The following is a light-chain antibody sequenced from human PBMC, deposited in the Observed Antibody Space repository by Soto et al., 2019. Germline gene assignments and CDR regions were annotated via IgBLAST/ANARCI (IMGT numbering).Light chain of an antibody. V-gene: IGKV3-20*01. J-gene: IGKJ1*01. CDR2: GAS. CDR3: QQYDTSPRT. CDR1: QSVSSNY. Sequence: EVMLTQSPGTLSLSPGERATLSCRASQSVSSNYLAWYQQKSGQAPRLLIYGASNRATGITDRFSGSGSGTAFTLTIRRLEPEDFAVYYCQQYDTSPRTFGQGTKVEFK.